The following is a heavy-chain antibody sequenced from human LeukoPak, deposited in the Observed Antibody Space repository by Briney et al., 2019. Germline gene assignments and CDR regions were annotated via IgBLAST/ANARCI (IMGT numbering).Heavy chain of an antibody. D-gene: IGHD1-26*01. CDR3: AKDPQWELPSPFDH. J-gene: IGHJ4*02. CDR1: GFTFSSYA. Sequence: GGFLRLSCAASGFTFSSYAMSWVRQAPGKGLEWVSAISGSGGSTYYADSVKGRFSISRDNSKNTLYLLMNSLRAEDTAVYYCAKDPQWELPSPFDHWGQGTLVTVSS. V-gene: IGHV3-23*01. CDR2: ISGSGGST.